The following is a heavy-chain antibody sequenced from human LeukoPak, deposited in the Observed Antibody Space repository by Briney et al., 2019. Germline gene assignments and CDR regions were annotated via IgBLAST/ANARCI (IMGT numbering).Heavy chain of an antibody. V-gene: IGHV3-21*03. CDR3: ARECMDTTMGDAFDI. J-gene: IGHJ3*02. D-gene: IGHD5-18*01. CDR1: GFTFSDYI. CDR2: ISSSSNYI. Sequence: PGGSLRLSCAASGFTFSDYIMNWVRQAPGKGLEWVSYISSSSNYIYYADSVKGRFTISRDNAKNSLYLQMNSLRAEDTTVYYCARECMDTTMGDAFDIWGQGTMVTVSS.